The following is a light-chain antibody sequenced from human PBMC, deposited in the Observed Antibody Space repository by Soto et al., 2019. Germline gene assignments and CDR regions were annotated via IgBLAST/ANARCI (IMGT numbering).Light chain of an antibody. CDR1: SIDVGGYNY. J-gene: IGLJ1*01. CDR2: EVS. Sequence: QSVLTQPASVSGSPGQSITISCSGTSIDVGGYNYVSWYQQHPGKAPKVIIYEVSNRPSGVSDRFSGSKSGNTASLTISGLQAEDEADYYCSSYSDVSLYVFGSGTKVTVL. V-gene: IGLV2-14*01. CDR3: SSYSDVSLYV.